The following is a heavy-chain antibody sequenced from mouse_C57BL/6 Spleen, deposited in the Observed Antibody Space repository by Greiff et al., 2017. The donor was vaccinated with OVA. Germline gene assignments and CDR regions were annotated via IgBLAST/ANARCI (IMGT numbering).Heavy chain of an antibody. V-gene: IGHV1-42*01. CDR3: ARRITTVVATWYFDV. D-gene: IGHD1-1*01. Sequence: EVQLQESGPELVKPGASVKISCKASGYSFTGYYMNWVKQSPEKSLEWIGEINPSTGGTTYNQKFKAKATLTVDKSSSTAYMQLKSLTSEDSAVYYCARRITTVVATWYFDVWGTGTTVTVSS. CDR2: INPSTGGT. CDR1: GYSFTGYY. J-gene: IGHJ1*03.